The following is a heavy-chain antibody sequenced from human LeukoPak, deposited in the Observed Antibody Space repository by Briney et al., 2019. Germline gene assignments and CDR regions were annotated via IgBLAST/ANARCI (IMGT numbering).Heavy chain of an antibody. Sequence: TPSETLSLTCTVSGGSISSSSYYWGWIRQPPGKGLEWIGSIYYSGSTNYNPSLKSRVTISVDTSKNQFSLKLSSVTAADTAVYYCARVKYYYGSGSYPGVSYYYYGMDVWGQGTTVTVSS. CDR2: IYYSGST. D-gene: IGHD3-10*01. CDR1: GGSISSSSYY. CDR3: ARVKYYYGSGSYPGVSYYYYGMDV. V-gene: IGHV4-39*07. J-gene: IGHJ6*02.